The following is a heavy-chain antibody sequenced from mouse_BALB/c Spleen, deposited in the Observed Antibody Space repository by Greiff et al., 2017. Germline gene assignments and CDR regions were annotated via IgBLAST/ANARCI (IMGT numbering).Heavy chain of an antibody. CDR2: IYPGSGST. D-gene: IGHD2-14*01. CDR3: TRGGYYRYDWFAD. CDR1: GYTFTSYW. J-gene: IGHJ3*01. Sequence: LQQPGSELVRPGASVKLSCKASGYTFTSYWMHWVQQRHGQGLEWIGNIYPGSGSTNYDEKFKSKGTLTVDTSASTAYMHLSSLTSEDSAVYYCTRGGYYRYDWFADWGQGTLVTVSA. V-gene: IGHV1S22*01.